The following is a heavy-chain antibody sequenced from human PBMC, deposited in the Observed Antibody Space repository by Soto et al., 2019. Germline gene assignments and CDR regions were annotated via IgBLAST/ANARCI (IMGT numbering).Heavy chain of an antibody. CDR2: IHYSGSI. V-gene: IGHV4-39*01. CDR3: VRHNDISNGCPSFPH. CDR1: GGSVSSTSFH. D-gene: IGHD3-9*01. J-gene: IGHJ1*01. Sequence: SETLSLTCTVSGGSVSSTSFHWGWIRHPPGKGLEWIASIHYSGSISYNPSLKNRIIISIDTSNNQFSLMMTSVTAADTAVYNCVRHNDISNGCPSFPHWGQGTLVTVSS.